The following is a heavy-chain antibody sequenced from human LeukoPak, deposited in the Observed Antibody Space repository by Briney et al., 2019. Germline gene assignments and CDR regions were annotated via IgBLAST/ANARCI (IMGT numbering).Heavy chain of an antibody. D-gene: IGHD4-17*01. V-gene: IGHV4-59*01. CDR2: IYYSGST. CDR3: AREGLYGDYVWSLDY. J-gene: IGHJ4*02. Sequence: SETLSLTCTVSGGSISSYYWIWIRQPPGKGLEWIGYIYYSGSTNYNPSLKSRITITVDTSKNQFSLNLSSVTAADTAVYYCAREGLYGDYVWSLDYWGQGTLVTDSS. CDR1: GGSISSYY.